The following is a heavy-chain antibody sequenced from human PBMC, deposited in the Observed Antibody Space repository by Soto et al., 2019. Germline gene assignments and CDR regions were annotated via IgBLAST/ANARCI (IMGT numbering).Heavy chain of an antibody. CDR3: ARPQKYFALGSYSY. D-gene: IGHD3-10*01. Sequence: SETLSLTCTVSGGSISSSSYYWGWIRQPPGKGLEWIGSIYYSGSTYYNPSLKSRVTISVDTSKNQFSLKLSSVTAADTAVYYCARPQKYFALGSYSYWGQGILVTVSS. CDR1: GGSISSSSYY. V-gene: IGHV4-39*01. CDR2: IYYSGST. J-gene: IGHJ4*02.